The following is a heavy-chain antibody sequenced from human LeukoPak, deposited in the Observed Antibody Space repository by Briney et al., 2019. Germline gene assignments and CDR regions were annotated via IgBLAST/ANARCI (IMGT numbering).Heavy chain of an antibody. CDR3: AKEMKVQWLSTYYFDY. CDR2: IWYDGSNK. Sequence: GRSLRLSCAASGFTFSSYGMHWVRQAPGKGLEWVAVIWYDGSNKYYADSVKGRFTISRDNSKNTLYLQMNSLRAEDTAVYYCAKEMKVQWLSTYYFDYWGQGTLVTVSS. J-gene: IGHJ4*02. CDR1: GFTFSSYG. V-gene: IGHV3-33*06. D-gene: IGHD6-19*01.